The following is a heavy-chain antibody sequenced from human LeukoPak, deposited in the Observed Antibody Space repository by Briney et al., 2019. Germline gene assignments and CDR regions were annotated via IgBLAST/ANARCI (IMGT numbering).Heavy chain of an antibody. Sequence: GGSLRLSCGAPDSNIGTYAVTWVRQVPGKGLEWVSGMSGGGLSTYYARSVKGRFTISRDTSKNTFYLEMNSLGADDTALYYCAKDRISGQGGAARILDYWGRESWSPSRQ. CDR1: DSNIGTYA. CDR2: MSGGGLST. CDR3: AKDRISGQGGAARILDY. V-gene: IGHV3-23*01. J-gene: IGHJ4*02. D-gene: IGHD6-6*01.